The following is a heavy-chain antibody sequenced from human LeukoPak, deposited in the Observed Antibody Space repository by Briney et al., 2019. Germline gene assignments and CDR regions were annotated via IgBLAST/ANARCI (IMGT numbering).Heavy chain of an antibody. Sequence: PSETLSLTCAVYGGSFSGYYWSWLRQPPGKGLEWIGEINHSGSTNYNPSLKSRVTISVDTSKNQFSLKLSSVTAADTAVYYCARSLIGYSSSWYRRYYGMDVWGQGTTVTVSS. V-gene: IGHV4-34*01. CDR3: ARSLIGYSSSWYRRYYGMDV. D-gene: IGHD6-13*01. CDR2: INHSGST. J-gene: IGHJ6*02. CDR1: GGSFSGYY.